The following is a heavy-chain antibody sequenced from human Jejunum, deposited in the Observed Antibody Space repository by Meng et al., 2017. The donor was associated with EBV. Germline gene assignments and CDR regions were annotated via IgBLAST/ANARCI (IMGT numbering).Heavy chain of an antibody. J-gene: IGHJ4*02. D-gene: IGHD2-8*01. CDR3: TKDVGVVLFDY. V-gene: IGHV3-23*04. Sequence: EVQLVESGGGLVQPGGSLRLSLLASGFTFSDYAMSWVRQAPRKGLEWVSTISNSGGNTHYADSVKGRFTISRDNSKNTLYLQMNSLRAEDTAVYYCTKDVGVVLFDYWGQGTLVTVSS. CDR2: ISNSGGNT. CDR1: GFTFSDYA.